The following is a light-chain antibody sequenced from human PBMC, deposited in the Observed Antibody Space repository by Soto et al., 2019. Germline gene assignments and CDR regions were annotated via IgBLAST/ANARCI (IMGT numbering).Light chain of an antibody. V-gene: IGKV3-15*01. CDR1: QSISSL. CDR2: GAS. CDR3: LQRRNSWT. Sequence: EIVLTQSPATLSVSPGERSTLSVRASQSISSLLAWYQQKPGQAPRLLIYGASTRATGIPATFSGSGSGTDFTLTISSLQSEDFAVYYCLQRRNSWTFGQGTKVDIK. J-gene: IGKJ1*01.